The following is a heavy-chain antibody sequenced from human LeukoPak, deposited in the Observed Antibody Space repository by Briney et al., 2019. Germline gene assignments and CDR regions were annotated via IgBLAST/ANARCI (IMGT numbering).Heavy chain of an antibody. CDR3: ARGGLVRGSGWYGPHRPSYFDY. V-gene: IGHV1-18*04. D-gene: IGHD6-19*01. CDR1: GYTFTSYG. J-gene: IGHJ4*02. CDR2: ISAYNGDT. Sequence: ASVKVSCKASGYTFTSYGISLVRQAPGQGLEWMGLISAYNGDTNYAHKLQGRGTMTTDRSTSTAYMELRSLRSEDTAVYYCARGGLVRGSGWYGPHRPSYFDYWGQGTLVTVTS.